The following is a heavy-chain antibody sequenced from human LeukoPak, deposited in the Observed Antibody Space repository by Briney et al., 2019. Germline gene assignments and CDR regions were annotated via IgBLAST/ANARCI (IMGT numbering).Heavy chain of an antibody. Sequence: PSETLSLTCTVSGGSISIYYWSWIRQPPGKGLEWIGYIYCSGSTNYNPSLKSRVTISVDTSKNQFSLKLSSVTAADTAVYYCARAGLVGGGFDYWGQGTLVTVSS. V-gene: IGHV4-59*01. J-gene: IGHJ4*02. D-gene: IGHD3-16*01. CDR1: GGSISIYY. CDR3: ARAGLVGGGFDY. CDR2: IYCSGST.